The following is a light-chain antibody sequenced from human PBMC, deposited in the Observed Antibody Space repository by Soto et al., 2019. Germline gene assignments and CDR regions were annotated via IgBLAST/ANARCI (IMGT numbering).Light chain of an antibody. CDR2: NDN. J-gene: IGLJ2*01. Sequence: QSVLTQPPSASGTPGQRVTISCSGSSSNIGSNTVNWYQQITGTAPKLLIYNDNQRPSGVPDRFSGSKSGTSGSLAISGLQSEDEGDYYCAAWDDSLNGHVVFGGGPKLTVL. CDR1: SSNIGSNT. CDR3: AAWDDSLNGHVV. V-gene: IGLV1-44*01.